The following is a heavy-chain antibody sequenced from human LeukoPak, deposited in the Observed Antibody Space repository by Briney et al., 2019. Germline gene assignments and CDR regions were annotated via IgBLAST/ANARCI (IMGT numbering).Heavy chain of an antibody. CDR2: ITPIFGTA. CDR3: ASGVAAAENDAFDI. CDR1: GGTFSSYA. Sequence: ASVKASCKASGGTFSSYAISWVRQAPGQGLEWMGGITPIFGTANYAQKFQGRVTITADESTSTAYMELSSLRSEDTAVYYCASGVAAAENDAFDIWGQGTMVTVSS. D-gene: IGHD6-13*01. J-gene: IGHJ3*02. V-gene: IGHV1-69*01.